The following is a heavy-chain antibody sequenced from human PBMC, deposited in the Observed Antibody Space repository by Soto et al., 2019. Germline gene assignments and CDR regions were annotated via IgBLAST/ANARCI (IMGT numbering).Heavy chain of an antibody. V-gene: IGHV3-74*03. CDR3: ARVGWQQDLDV. Sequence: EVQLVESGGGLVQPGGSLRLSCAASGFTFSNYWMYWVRQAPGKGLVWVSRVNNDGTDTTHADSVKGRFTISRDHDENTLYLQMNGLGAEDTAVYYGARVGWQQDLDVWGQGTTVTVSS. CDR2: VNNDGTDT. CDR1: GFTFSNYW. J-gene: IGHJ6*02. D-gene: IGHD6-13*01.